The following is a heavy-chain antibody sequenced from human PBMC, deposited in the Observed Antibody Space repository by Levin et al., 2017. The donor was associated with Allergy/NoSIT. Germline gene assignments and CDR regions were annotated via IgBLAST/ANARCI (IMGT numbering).Heavy chain of an antibody. J-gene: IGHJ4*02. CDR2: IIPILGIA. V-gene: IGHV1-69*04. D-gene: IGHD7-27*01. CDR3: ARGVTGGYFDY. Sequence: SVKVSCKASGGTFSSYPISWVRQAPGQGLEWMGRIIPILGIANYAQKFQGRVTITADKSTSTAYMELSSLRSEDTAVYYCARGVTGGYFDYWGQGTLVTVSS. CDR1: GGTFSSYP.